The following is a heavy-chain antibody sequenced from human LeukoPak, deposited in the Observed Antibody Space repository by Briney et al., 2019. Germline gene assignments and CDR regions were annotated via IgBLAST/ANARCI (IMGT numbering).Heavy chain of an antibody. CDR1: GSSISNNAL. Sequence: PSDTLSLTCAVSGSSISNNALWGWIRQPPGKRLEWIGYIYHSGSTYYNPSLKSRVTISVDTSKNQFSLKLSSVTAADTAVYYCARDRGITMVRGVMDYYYYGMDVWGQGTTVTVSS. CDR3: ARDRGITMVRGVMDYYYYGMDV. D-gene: IGHD3-10*01. J-gene: IGHJ6*02. V-gene: IGHV4-28*03. CDR2: IYHSGST.